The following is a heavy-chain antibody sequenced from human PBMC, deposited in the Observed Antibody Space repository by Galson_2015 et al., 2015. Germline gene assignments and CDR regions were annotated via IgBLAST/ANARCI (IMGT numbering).Heavy chain of an antibody. Sequence: SVKVSCKASGYTFTGYYMHWVRQAPGQGLEWMGWINPNSGGTNYAQKFQGWVTMTRDTSISTAYMELSRLRSDDTAVYYCARDHYGSGSLLFDPWGQGTLVTVSS. V-gene: IGHV1-2*04. CDR1: GYTFTGYY. J-gene: IGHJ5*02. CDR2: INPNSGGT. CDR3: ARDHYGSGSLLFDP. D-gene: IGHD3-10*01.